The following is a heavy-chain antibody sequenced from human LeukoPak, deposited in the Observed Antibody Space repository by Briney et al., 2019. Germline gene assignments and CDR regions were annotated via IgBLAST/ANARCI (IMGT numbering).Heavy chain of an antibody. V-gene: IGHV3-30-3*01. J-gene: IGHJ4*02. CDR1: GFTFSSYA. Sequence: QSGRSLRLSCAASGFTFSSYAMHWVRPAPGKGLEWVAVISYDGSNKYYADSVKGRFTISRDNSKNTLYLQMNSLRAEYTGVCYCARDEGLYSGSYYSDLGGRETLDSVS. CDR2: ISYDGSNK. D-gene: IGHD1-26*01. CDR3: ARDEGLYSGSYYSDL.